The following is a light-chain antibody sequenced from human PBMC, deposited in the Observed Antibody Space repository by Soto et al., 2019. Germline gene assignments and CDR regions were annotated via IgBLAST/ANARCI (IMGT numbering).Light chain of an antibody. Sequence: EIVLTQSPATLSLSPGERATLSCRASQSVSSYLAWYQQKPGLPPRLLIYDASNRAPGIPARFSGSGSGTDFTLTIRSLEPEDFAVYYCHQRTSWPPITFGGGTKVERK. V-gene: IGKV3-11*01. J-gene: IGKJ4*01. CDR3: HQRTSWPPIT. CDR1: QSVSSY. CDR2: DAS.